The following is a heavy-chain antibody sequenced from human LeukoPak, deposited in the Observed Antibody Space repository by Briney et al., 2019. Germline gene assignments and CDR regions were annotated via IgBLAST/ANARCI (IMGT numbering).Heavy chain of an antibody. J-gene: IGHJ5*02. CDR3: ATESPRRQYYDDSNWFDP. D-gene: IGHD3-22*01. CDR2: FDHEDGET. CDR1: GYTLTELS. Sequence: ASVKVSCKVSGYTLTELSIHWVRQAPGKGLEWMGGFDHEDGETIYAQKFQGRVTMTEDTSTDTAYMELSSLRSEDTAVYYCATESPRRQYYDDSNWFDPWGQGTLVTVSS. V-gene: IGHV1-24*01.